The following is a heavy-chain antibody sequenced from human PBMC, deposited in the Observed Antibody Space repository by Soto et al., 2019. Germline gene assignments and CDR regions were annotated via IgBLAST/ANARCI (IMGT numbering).Heavy chain of an antibody. D-gene: IGHD6-19*01. V-gene: IGHV3-9*01. CDR2: ISWNSGSI. Sequence: GGSLRLSCAASGFTFDDYAMHWVRQAPGKGLEWVSGISWNSGSIGYADSVKGRFTISRDNAKNSLYLQMNSLRAEDTALYYCAKDPGPGYSSGWFFDYWGQGTLVTV. CDR3: AKDPGPGYSSGWFFDY. J-gene: IGHJ4*02. CDR1: GFTFDDYA.